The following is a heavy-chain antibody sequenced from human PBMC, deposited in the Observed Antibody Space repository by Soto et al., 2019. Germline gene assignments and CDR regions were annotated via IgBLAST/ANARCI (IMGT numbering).Heavy chain of an antibody. V-gene: IGHV4-39*01. J-gene: IGHJ3*02. CDR1: GGSISSSSYY. CDR2: IYYSGST. D-gene: IGHD4-17*01. CDR3: ARTQDDYGDDAFDI. Sequence: SETLSLTCTVSGGSISSSSYYWGWIRQPPGKGLEWIGSIYYSGSTYYNPSLKSRVTISVDTSKNQFSLKLSSVTAADTAVYYCARTQDDYGDDAFDIWGQGTMVTVSS.